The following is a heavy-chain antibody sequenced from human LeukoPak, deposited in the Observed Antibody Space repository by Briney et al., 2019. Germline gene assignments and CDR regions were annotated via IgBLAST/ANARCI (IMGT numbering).Heavy chain of an antibody. D-gene: IGHD4/OR15-4a*01. Sequence: ASVKVSCKASGYTFTGYYMHWVRQAPGQGLEWMGWINPNSGGTNYAQKFQGRVTMTRDTSINTVYMDLPRLTSDDTAVYYCARGGANAYFFDYWGQGTLVTVSS. CDR2: INPNSGGT. CDR1: GYTFTGYY. V-gene: IGHV1-2*02. CDR3: ARGGANAYFFDY. J-gene: IGHJ4*02.